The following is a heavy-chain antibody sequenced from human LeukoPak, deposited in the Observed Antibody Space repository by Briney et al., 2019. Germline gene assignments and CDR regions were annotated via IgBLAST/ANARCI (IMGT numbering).Heavy chain of an antibody. Sequence: GGSLRLSCAASGFMFSSYGMSWVRQAPGKGLEWVSLISGSGGRAYYADSVKGRFTISRDNSKNTLYLQMNSLRADDTAVYYCAKLDWGGSRYGYFDSWGQGTLVTVSS. CDR3: AKLDWGGSRYGYFDS. CDR2: ISGSGGRA. V-gene: IGHV3-23*01. J-gene: IGHJ4*02. CDR1: GFMFSSYG. D-gene: IGHD5-18*01.